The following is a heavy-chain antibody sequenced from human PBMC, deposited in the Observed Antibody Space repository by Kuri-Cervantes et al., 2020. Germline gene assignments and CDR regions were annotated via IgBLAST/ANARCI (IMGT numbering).Heavy chain of an antibody. Sequence: GESLKISCAASGYIFSSYGMSWVRQAPGKGLEWVSVISGSGGSKYYADSVKGRFTISRDNSKNTLYLQMNSLRAEDTAVYYCAKEGAIYDFWSGYYLDYWGQGTLVTVSS. D-gene: IGHD3-3*01. V-gene: IGHV3-23*01. CDR2: ISGSGGSK. CDR3: AKEGAIYDFWSGYYLDY. CDR1: GYIFSSYG. J-gene: IGHJ4*02.